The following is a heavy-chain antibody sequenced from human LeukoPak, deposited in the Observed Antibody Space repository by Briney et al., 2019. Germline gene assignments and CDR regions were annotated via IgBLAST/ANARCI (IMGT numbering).Heavy chain of an antibody. Sequence: GGSLRLSCAASGFTFSSYGMHWVRQAPGKGLEWVAVISYDGSNKYYADSVKGRFTISRDNSKNTLYLQMNSLRAEDTAVYYCAKGEGLAAPSGYWGQGTLVTVSS. CDR1: GFTFSSYG. CDR3: AKGEGLAAPSGY. J-gene: IGHJ4*02. D-gene: IGHD6-6*01. V-gene: IGHV3-30*18. CDR2: ISYDGSNK.